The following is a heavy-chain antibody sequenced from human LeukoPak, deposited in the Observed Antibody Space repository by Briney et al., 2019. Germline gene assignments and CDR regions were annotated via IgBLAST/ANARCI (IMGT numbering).Heavy chain of an antibody. D-gene: IGHD3-16*01. Sequence: ASVKVSRKASGYTFTSYGISWVRQAPGQGLEWMGWISAYNGNTNYAQKLQGRVTMTTDTSTSTAYMELRGLRSDDTAVYYCARGEVLGYDLTAFDIWGQGTMATVSS. J-gene: IGHJ3*02. V-gene: IGHV1-18*01. CDR2: ISAYNGNT. CDR1: GYTFTSYG. CDR3: ARGEVLGYDLTAFDI.